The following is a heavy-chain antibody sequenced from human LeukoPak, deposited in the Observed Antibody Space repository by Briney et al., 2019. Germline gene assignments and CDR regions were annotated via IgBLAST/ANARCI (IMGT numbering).Heavy chain of an antibody. V-gene: IGHV3-7*01. CDR1: GFTFSNYW. CDR3: ARDPVNSGYYYAH. CDR2: IKEDGSEK. J-gene: IGHJ4*02. D-gene: IGHD3-22*01. Sequence: GGSLRLSCAASGFTFSNYWMSWVRQAPGEGPEWVANIKEDGSEKYYMDSVKGRFTISRDNAKNSLYLEMNSLRAEDTAVYYCARDPVNSGYYYAHWGQGTLVTVSS.